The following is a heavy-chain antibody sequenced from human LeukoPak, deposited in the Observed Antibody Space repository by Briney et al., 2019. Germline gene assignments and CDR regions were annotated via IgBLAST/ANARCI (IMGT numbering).Heavy chain of an antibody. CDR3: ARDSPSIVGATRHSAFDI. D-gene: IGHD1-26*01. CDR2: IYTSGST. V-gene: IGHV4-61*02. CDR1: GGSISSSSYY. J-gene: IGHJ3*02. Sequence: PSETLSLTCTVSGGSISSSSYYWSWIRQPAGKGLEWIGRIYTSGSTNYNPSLKSRVTISVDTSKNQFSLKLSSVTAADTAVYYCARDSPSIVGATRHSAFDIWGQGTMVTVSS.